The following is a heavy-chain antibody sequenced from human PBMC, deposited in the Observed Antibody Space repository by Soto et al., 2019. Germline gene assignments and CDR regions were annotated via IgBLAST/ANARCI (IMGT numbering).Heavy chain of an antibody. J-gene: IGHJ4*02. CDR2: IYYTGTT. CDR1: GGSIRSYY. V-gene: IGHV4-59*01. Sequence: QVQLQESGPGLVKPSETLSLTCTVSGGSIRSYYWNWIRQPPGKGLEWIGYIYYTGTTNYNPSLKSRVTISVDTSKNQVSLKLNSMTAADTAIYYCARAIDFDYWGQGALVTVSS. CDR3: ARAIDFDY.